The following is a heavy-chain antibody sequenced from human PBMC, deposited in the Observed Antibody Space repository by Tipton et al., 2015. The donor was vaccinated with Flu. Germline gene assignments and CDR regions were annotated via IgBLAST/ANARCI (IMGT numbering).Heavy chain of an antibody. J-gene: IGHJ5*01. CDR2: IKSKTYGGTT. Sequence: SLRLSCTTSGFTFGDYAMNWVRQAPGKGLEWVGFIKSKTYGGTTEYAAYVKGRFTISRDDSKSIAFLQMSSLKTEDTAVYYCGAWFEYWGQGTLVTVSS. CDR3: GAWFEY. CDR1: GFTFGDYA. V-gene: IGHV3-49*04.